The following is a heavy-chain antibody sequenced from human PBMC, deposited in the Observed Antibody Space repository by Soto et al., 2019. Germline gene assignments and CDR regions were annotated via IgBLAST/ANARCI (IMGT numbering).Heavy chain of an antibody. Sequence: GGSLRLSCAASGFTFSSYAMSWVRQAPGKGLEWVSAISGSGGSTYYADSVKGRFTISRDNSKNTLYLQMNSLRAEDTAVYYCAKAGDRITIFGVVRYFDYWGQGTLVTVSS. CDR2: ISGSGGST. CDR1: GFTFSSYA. J-gene: IGHJ4*02. CDR3: AKAGDRITIFGVVRYFDY. V-gene: IGHV3-23*01. D-gene: IGHD3-3*01.